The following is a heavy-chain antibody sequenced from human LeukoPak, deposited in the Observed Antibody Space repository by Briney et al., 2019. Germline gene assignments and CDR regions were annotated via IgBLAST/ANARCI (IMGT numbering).Heavy chain of an antibody. CDR3: VRDSYMFGSDY. D-gene: IGHD3-10*02. J-gene: IGHJ4*02. CDR2: ISNGGGTI. CDR1: GFTFTSYD. V-gene: IGHV3-48*03. Sequence: PGGSLTLSCVISGFTFTSYDFNWFRRAPGKGLDWVSYISNGGGTIYYADSVKGRFTISRDNAKNSVFLQMNTLRAEDTAVYYCVRDSYMFGSDYWGQGTLVTVSS.